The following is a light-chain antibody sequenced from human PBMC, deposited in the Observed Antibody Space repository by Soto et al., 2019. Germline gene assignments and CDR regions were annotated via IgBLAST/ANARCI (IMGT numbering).Light chain of an antibody. CDR2: EVS. V-gene: IGLV2-14*01. CDR3: HSYTTSPPFV. Sequence: QSALTQPASVSGSPGQSITISCTGTSSDVGGYNYVSWYQQHPGKAPKLIMYEVSNRPSGVSNRFSGSRSGNTASLTISGLHSDDEAEYYFHSYTTSPPFVFGTGTKVTVL. CDR1: SSDVGGYNY. J-gene: IGLJ1*01.